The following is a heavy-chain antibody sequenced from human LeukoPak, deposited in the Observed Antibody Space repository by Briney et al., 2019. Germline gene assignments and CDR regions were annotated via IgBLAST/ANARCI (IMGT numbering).Heavy chain of an antibody. CDR3: ASSFYYDSSGYYYGFDY. V-gene: IGHV4-39*07. CDR2: IYYSGNT. Sequence: PSETLSLTCTVSGGSISSSSYYWGWIRRPPGKGLEWIGSIYYSGNTYYNPSLKSRVTISVDTSKNQFSLKLSSVTAADTAVYYCASSFYYDSSGYYYGFDYWGQGTLVTVSS. J-gene: IGHJ4*02. D-gene: IGHD3-22*01. CDR1: GGSISSSSYY.